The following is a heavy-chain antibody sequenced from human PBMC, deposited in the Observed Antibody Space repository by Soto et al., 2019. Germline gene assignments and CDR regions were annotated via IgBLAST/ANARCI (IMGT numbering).Heavy chain of an antibody. V-gene: IGHV3-64*01. Sequence: EVQLVESGGGLVQPGGSLRLSCAASGFTFSSYAMHWVRQAPGKGLEYVSAISSNGGSTYYANSVKGRFTISRDNSKNTLYLQMCSLRAEDMAVYYCARDSRSSEYSGYEFGTNYFDSWGQGTLVTVSS. D-gene: IGHD5-12*01. CDR2: ISSNGGST. J-gene: IGHJ4*02. CDR3: ARDSRSSEYSGYEFGTNYFDS. CDR1: GFTFSSYA.